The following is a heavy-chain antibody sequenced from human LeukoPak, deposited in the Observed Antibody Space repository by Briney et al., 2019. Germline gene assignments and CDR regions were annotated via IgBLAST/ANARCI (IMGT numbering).Heavy chain of an antibody. CDR3: AGESSVGATYNWFDP. CDR1: GNSISSGDNY. Sequence: SETLSLTCTVSGNSISSGDNYWSWIRQPAGKGLEWIGRIYTSGSTNYNPSLKSRVTISVDTSKNQFSLKLSSVTAADTAVYYCAGESSVGATYNWFDPWGQGTLVTVSS. J-gene: IGHJ5*02. D-gene: IGHD1-26*01. CDR2: IYTSGST. V-gene: IGHV4-61*02.